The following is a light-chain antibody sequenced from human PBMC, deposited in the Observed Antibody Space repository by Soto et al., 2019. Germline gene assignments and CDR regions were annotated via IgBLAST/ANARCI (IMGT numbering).Light chain of an antibody. V-gene: IGLV2-23*02. CDR3: CSYAGSIWGLG. Sequence: QSALTQPASLSGSPGQSITISCTGTSSDIGSYHLVSWYQHQSGKAPKLIIYKVSQWPSGVFDRFSASKSGNTASLTISGLQGRDGADYSCCSYAGSIWGLGFGTGTKVPVI. CDR1: SSDIGSYHL. CDR2: KVS. J-gene: IGLJ1*01.